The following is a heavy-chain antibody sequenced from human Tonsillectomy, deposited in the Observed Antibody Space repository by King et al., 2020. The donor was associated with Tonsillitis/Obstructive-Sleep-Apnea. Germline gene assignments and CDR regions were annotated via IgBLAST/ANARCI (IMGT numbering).Heavy chain of an antibody. CDR3: AREGTGDEFYYYFYMDV. Sequence: VQLVEFGGGLVQPGGSLRLSCAASGFTFSSYWMHWVRQAPGKGLVWVSRISNDRSSTSYADSVKGRFTISRDNARNTLYLQMNSLRAEDTGVYYCAREGTGDEFYYYFYMDVWGKGTTVTVSS. D-gene: IGHD7-27*01. CDR2: ISNDRSST. J-gene: IGHJ6*03. V-gene: IGHV3-74*01. CDR1: GFTFSSYW.